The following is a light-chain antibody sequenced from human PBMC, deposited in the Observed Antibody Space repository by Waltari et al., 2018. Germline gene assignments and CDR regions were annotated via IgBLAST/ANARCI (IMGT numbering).Light chain of an antibody. Sequence: DIVMTQSPDSLAVSLGERATINCKSSQSVLYTSNNKNYFAWYQQKPGQPPNVRIYWASTRESGVPDRFSGSGSGTEFTLTISSLQAEDVAVYYCQQYYSTPLTFGGGTKVEIK. CDR3: QQYYSTPLT. J-gene: IGKJ4*01. V-gene: IGKV4-1*01. CDR2: WAS. CDR1: QSVLYTSNNKNY.